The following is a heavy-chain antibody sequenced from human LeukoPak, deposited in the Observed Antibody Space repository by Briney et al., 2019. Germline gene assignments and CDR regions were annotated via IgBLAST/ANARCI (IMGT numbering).Heavy chain of an antibody. CDR2: ITDDSKTM. V-gene: IGHV3-48*01. D-gene: IGHD3-10*01. CDR1: GFTFDTYS. J-gene: IGHJ4*02. Sequence: GGSLRLSCVASGFTFDTYSMNWIRQAPGKGLEWTSYITDDSKTMYYADSVKGRFTISRDNSKNTLYLQMNSLRAEDTAVYYCARGYGSGSYDYWGQGTLVTVSS. CDR3: ARGYGSGSYDY.